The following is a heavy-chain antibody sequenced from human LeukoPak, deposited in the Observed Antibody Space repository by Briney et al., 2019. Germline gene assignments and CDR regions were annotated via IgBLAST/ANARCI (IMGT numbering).Heavy chain of an antibody. J-gene: IGHJ4*02. CDR3: ARDRGASPNYFDY. CDR1: GYTFTSYY. Sequence: ASVKVSCKASGYTFTSYYMHWVRRAPGQGLEWMGIINPSGGSTSYAQTFQRRVTMTTDTSTSTVYIELSSLRSEDTAVYYCARDRGASPNYFDYWGQGTPVTVSS. V-gene: IGHV1-46*01. CDR2: INPSGGST. D-gene: IGHD1-26*01.